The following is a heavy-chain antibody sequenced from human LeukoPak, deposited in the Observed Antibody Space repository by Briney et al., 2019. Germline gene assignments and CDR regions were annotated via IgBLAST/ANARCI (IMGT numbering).Heavy chain of an antibody. D-gene: IGHD1-26*01. J-gene: IGHJ4*02. Sequence: ASVKLSCKASGYTFTGYYMHWVRQAPGQGLEWMGWINPDSGGTNYAQKFQGRVTMTRDTSISTAYMELNRLGSDDTAVYYCAPSGTYRSTDYYFDYWGQGTLVTVSS. CDR1: GYTFTGYY. CDR2: INPDSGGT. V-gene: IGHV1-2*02. CDR3: APSGTYRSTDYYFDY.